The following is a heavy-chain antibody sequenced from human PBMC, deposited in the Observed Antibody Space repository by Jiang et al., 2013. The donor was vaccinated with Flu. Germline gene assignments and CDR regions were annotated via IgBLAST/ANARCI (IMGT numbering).Heavy chain of an antibody. J-gene: IGHJ5*02. Sequence: SGYTFTSYDINWVRQATGQGLEWMGWMNPNSGNTGYAQKFQGRVTMTRNTSISTAYMELSSLRSEDTAVYYCARGRYSSGWYQGWFDPWGQGTLVTVSS. V-gene: IGHV1-8*01. CDR2: MNPNSGNT. CDR3: ARGRYSSGWYQGWFDP. CDR1: GYTFTSYD. D-gene: IGHD6-19*01.